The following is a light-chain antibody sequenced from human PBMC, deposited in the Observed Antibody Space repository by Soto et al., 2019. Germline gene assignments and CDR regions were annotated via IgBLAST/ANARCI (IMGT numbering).Light chain of an antibody. V-gene: IGLV1-40*01. CDR2: GNS. Sequence: QSVLTQPPSVSGAPGQRVTISCTGSSSNIGAGYDVHWYQQLPGTAPKLLIYGNSNRPSGVPDRFSGSKSGTSASLAITGLQAEDEADYYRQSYDSTLVFGGGTKVTVL. CDR3: QSYDSTLV. J-gene: IGLJ2*01. CDR1: SSNIGAGYD.